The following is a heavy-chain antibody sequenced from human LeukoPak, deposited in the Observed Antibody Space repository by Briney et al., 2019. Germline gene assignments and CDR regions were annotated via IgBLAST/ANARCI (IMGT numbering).Heavy chain of an antibody. CDR1: GFTVSTNY. CDR2: FYSGGNT. V-gene: IGHV3-53*01. CDR3: ARGGGAYCGDDCRRTIDH. Sequence: GGSLRLSCVVSGFTVSTNYMSWVRQAPGKGLEWVSVFYSGGNTYYADSVKGRFTISRDTSKNTLYLQMDSPRAEDTAVYYCARGGGAYCGDDCRRTIDHWGQGTLVTVSS. D-gene: IGHD2-21*02. J-gene: IGHJ4*02.